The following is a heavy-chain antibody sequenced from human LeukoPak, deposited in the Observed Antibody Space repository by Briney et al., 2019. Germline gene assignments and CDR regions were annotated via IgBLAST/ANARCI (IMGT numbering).Heavy chain of an antibody. CDR1: GFTFSSYA. CDR3: ARETGIVGATAFDY. CDR2: ISYDGSNK. Sequence: GGSLRLSCAASGFTFSSYAMHWVRQAPGKGLEWVAVISYDGSNKYYADSVKGRFTISRDNSKNTLYLQMNSLRAEDTAVYYCARETGIVGATAFDYWGQRTLVTVSS. D-gene: IGHD1-26*01. J-gene: IGHJ4*02. V-gene: IGHV3-30-3*01.